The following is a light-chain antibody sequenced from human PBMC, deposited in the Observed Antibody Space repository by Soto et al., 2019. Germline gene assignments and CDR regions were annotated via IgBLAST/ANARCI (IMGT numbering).Light chain of an antibody. Sequence: EIVMTQSPATLSVSPGERATLSCRASQSVSSNLAWYQQKPGQAPRLLIYGASTRATGIPARFSGSGSGTDFTLTISSLQPEDSGTYYCQQLYDYPITFGPGTKVDIK. CDR2: GAS. CDR3: QQLYDYPIT. CDR1: QSVSSN. J-gene: IGKJ3*01. V-gene: IGKV3-15*01.